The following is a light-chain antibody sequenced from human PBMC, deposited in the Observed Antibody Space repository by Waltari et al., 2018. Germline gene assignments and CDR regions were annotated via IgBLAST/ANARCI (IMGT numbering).Light chain of an antibody. V-gene: IGLV1-40*01. CDR2: VND. J-gene: IGLJ2*01. CDR1: RPHLRAGFC. CDR3: QSYDTGLSAVV. Sequence: QSVLTQPPSVPGAPGQRITISCTGGRPHLRAGFCVHWYQQLPGRAPNLLIYVNDNRPSGVPDRFSGSRSGLSGSLAITGLQPEDEAKYYCQSYDTGLSAVVFGGGTELTVL.